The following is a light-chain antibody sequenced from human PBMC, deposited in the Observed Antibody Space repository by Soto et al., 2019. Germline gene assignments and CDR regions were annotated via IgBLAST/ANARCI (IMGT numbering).Light chain of an antibody. CDR2: LNSDGSH. CDR3: QTWGSGIVV. Sequence: QSVLTQSPSASASLGASVKLSCNLSSGHSNYAIAWHQQQSEKGPRYLMNLNSDGSHSKGDGIPDRFSGSSSGAERYLTISSLQSEDEADYYCQTWGSGIVVFGGGTKVTVL. CDR1: SGHSNYA. V-gene: IGLV4-69*01. J-gene: IGLJ2*01.